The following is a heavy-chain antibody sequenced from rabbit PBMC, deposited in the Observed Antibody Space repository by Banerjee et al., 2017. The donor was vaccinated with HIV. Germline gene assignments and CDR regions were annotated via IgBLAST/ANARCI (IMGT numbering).Heavy chain of an antibody. CDR3: ARDLAAVTGWNFGL. CDR1: GSDFSSNA. D-gene: IGHD7-1*01. Sequence: QEQLVESGGGLVQPEGSLTLTCKASGSDFSSNAMCWVRQAPGKGLEWIACIYTGSSGSTYYASWAKGRFTISKPSSTTVTLQMTSLTAADTATYFCARDLAAVTGWNFGLWGPGTLVTVS. CDR2: IYTGSSGST. J-gene: IGHJ4*01. V-gene: IGHV1S45*01.